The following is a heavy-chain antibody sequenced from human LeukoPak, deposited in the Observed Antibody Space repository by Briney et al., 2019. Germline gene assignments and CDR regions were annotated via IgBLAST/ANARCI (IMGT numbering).Heavy chain of an antibody. CDR3: AGCYGDNSFDY. CDR1: GDSISSYY. CDR2: IYYSGST. D-gene: IGHD4-23*01. J-gene: IGHJ4*02. Sequence: PSETLSLTCTVSGDSISSYYWSWIRQPPGKGLEWIGYIYYSGSTNYNPSLKSRVTMSVDTSKNQFSLKLSSVTAADTAVYYCAGCYGDNSFDYWGQGTLVTVSS. V-gene: IGHV4-59*01.